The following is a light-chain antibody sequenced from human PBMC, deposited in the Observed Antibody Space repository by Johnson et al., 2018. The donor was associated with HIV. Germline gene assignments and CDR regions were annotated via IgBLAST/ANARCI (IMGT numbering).Light chain of an antibody. Sequence: QSVLTQPPSVSAAPGQKVTISCSGSSSNIGNNFVSWYQQLPGTAPKLLIYDNNKRPSGIPDRFSGSKSGTSATLGITGLQTGDEAAYYCGIWESSLIAYVFGTGTKVTVL. CDR2: DNN. J-gene: IGLJ1*01. CDR1: SSNIGNNF. V-gene: IGLV1-51*01. CDR3: GIWESSLIAYV.